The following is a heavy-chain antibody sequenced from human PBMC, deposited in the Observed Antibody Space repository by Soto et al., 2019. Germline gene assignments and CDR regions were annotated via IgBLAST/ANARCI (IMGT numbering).Heavy chain of an antibody. D-gene: IGHD3-3*01. V-gene: IGHV1-8*01. CDR1: GYTFTSYD. J-gene: IGHJ6*03. Sequence: QVQLVQSGAEVKKPGASVKVSCKASGYTFTSYDINWVRQATGQGHEWMGWMNPNSGNTGYAQKVQDRVTMTRNTSISTAYMELSSLRSDDTAVYYCARVGDLHYDFWSDNFYMDVWGKGTTVTVSS. CDR2: MNPNSGNT. CDR3: ARVGDLHYDFWSDNFYMDV.